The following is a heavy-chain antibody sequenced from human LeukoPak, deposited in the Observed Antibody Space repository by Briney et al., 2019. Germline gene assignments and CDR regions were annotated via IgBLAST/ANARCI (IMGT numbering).Heavy chain of an antibody. CDR3: AQDVPIERVPGVGPGS. D-gene: IGHD2-8*01. V-gene: IGHV3-30*04. CDR2: MQYDGSVI. CDR1: GFTFSSYA. J-gene: IGHJ5*02. Sequence: PGRSLRLSCAASGFTFSSYAMHWVRQAPGKGLEWVTFMQYDGSVIFYADSVKGRFTISRDNSKNTVYLQMSSLRTEDTAVYFCAQDVPIERVPGVGPGSWGQGTLVTVSS.